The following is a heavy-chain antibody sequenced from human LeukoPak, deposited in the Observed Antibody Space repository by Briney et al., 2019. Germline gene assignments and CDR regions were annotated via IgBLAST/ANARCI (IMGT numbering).Heavy chain of an antibody. D-gene: IGHD6-19*01. Sequence: SETLSLTCNVSGGSLANYYWGWIRQPPGKGLEWIGSISYSGTTSYTPSLNSRVTISVDTSKNQFSLKLSSVTAADTAVYYCARAGLEIFDYWGQGTLVTVSS. J-gene: IGHJ4*02. CDR3: ARAGLEIFDY. V-gene: IGHV4-39*07. CDR1: GGSLANYY. CDR2: ISYSGTT.